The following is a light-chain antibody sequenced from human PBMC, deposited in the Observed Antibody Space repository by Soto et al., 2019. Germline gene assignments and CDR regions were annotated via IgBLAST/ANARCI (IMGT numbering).Light chain of an antibody. CDR2: GAS. CDR1: QSVSSN. V-gene: IGKV3-15*01. CDR3: QHYNNWPQYT. Sequence: EIVMTQSPATLSVSPGERATLSCRASQSVSSNLAWYQQKPGQAPRLLIYGASTRATGIPARFSGSGSGTELTLTISSLQSEDFAVYYCQHYNNWPQYTFGQGTKLEIK. J-gene: IGKJ2*01.